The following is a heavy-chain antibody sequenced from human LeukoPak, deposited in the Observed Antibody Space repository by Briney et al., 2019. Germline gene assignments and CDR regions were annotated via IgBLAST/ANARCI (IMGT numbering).Heavy chain of an antibody. CDR1: GGSISSSSHF. Sequence: PSETLSLTCTVSGGSISSSSHFWAWIRQPPGKGLEYIGSIYYSGSTYYNPSLKSRVTISVDTSKNQFSLRLSSVTAADTAVYYCARHGTGTPGDYWGQGTPVTVSS. J-gene: IGHJ4*02. V-gene: IGHV4-39*01. D-gene: IGHD1-7*01. CDR3: ARHGTGTPGDY. CDR2: IYYSGST.